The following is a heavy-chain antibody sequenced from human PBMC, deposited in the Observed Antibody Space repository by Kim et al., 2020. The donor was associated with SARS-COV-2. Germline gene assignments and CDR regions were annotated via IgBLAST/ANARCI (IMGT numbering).Heavy chain of an antibody. CDR3: ARDGAAGAGSGSYYKRWFDP. D-gene: IGHD3-10*01. CDR2: IYYSGGST. CDR1: GGSISDSIHY. Sequence: SETLSHTCTVSGGSISDSIHYWGWMRQPPGKGLEWIGNIYYSGGSTNYNPSLKSRVTISLDTSKNQFSLKLTSVTAADTAVYYCARDGAAGAGSGSYYKRWFDPWGQGTLVTVSS. J-gene: IGHJ5*02. V-gene: IGHV4-39*07.